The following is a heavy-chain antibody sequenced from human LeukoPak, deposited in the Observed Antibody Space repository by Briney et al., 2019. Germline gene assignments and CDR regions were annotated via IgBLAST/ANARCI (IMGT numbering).Heavy chain of an antibody. CDR1: GFTFSSYS. Sequence: PGGSLRLSCAASGFTFSSYSMNWVRQAPGKGLEWVSYISSSSSTIYYADSVKGRFTISRDNAKNSLYLQMNSLRAEDTAVYYCARGIWFGELLSAFDIWGQGTMVTVSS. D-gene: IGHD3-10*01. V-gene: IGHV3-48*04. CDR2: ISSSSSTI. J-gene: IGHJ3*02. CDR3: ARGIWFGELLSAFDI.